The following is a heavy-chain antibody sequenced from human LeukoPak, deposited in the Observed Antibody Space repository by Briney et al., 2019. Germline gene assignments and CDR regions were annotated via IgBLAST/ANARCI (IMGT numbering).Heavy chain of an antibody. V-gene: IGHV3-7*01. J-gene: IGHJ4*02. Sequence: GGSLRLSCAASGFTFSSYWMSWVRQAPGKGLEWVAHIKQDGSEKYYVDSVKGRFTISRDNAKNSLYLQMNSLRAEDTAVYYCAREGSSGWSIGLYYFDYWGQGTLVTVSS. CDR1: GFTFSSYW. CDR3: AREGSSGWSIGLYYFDY. D-gene: IGHD6-19*01. CDR2: IKQDGSEK.